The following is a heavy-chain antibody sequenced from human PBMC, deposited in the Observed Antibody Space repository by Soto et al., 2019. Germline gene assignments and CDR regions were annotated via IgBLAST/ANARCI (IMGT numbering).Heavy chain of an antibody. Sequence: QEQLVQSGAEVKKPGSSLKVSCKATGGTFNNYGISWVRQAPGQGLEWMGGTIPMFGTTEYAQKFQGRVTITADKSTRTVYMELTSLKFEDTAVYFSARGAITVFGVVVGSMDVWGQGTKVTVSS. J-gene: IGHJ6*02. V-gene: IGHV1-69*06. CDR1: GGTFNNYG. CDR2: TIPMFGTT. D-gene: IGHD3-3*01. CDR3: ARGAITVFGVVVGSMDV.